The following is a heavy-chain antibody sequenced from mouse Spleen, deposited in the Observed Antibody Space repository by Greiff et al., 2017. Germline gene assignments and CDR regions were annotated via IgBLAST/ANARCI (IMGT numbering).Heavy chain of an antibody. J-gene: IGHJ4*01. V-gene: IGHV1-55*01. CDR3: ARGYYGKGDCAMDY. Sequence: VQLQQPGAELVKPGASVKMSCKASGYTFTSYWITWVKQRPGQGLEWIGDIYPGSGSTNYNEKFKSKATLTVDTSSSTAYMQLSSLTSEDSAVYYCARGYYGKGDCAMDYWGQGTSVTVSS. D-gene: IGHD2-1*01. CDR1: GYTFTSYW. CDR2: IYPGSGST.